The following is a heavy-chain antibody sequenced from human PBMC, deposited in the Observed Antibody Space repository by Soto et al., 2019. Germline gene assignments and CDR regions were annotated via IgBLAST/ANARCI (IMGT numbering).Heavy chain of an antibody. V-gene: IGHV3-23*01. CDR3: AKELGYCSSTSCYRTLSYYYYYMDV. D-gene: IGHD2-2*01. CDR2: ISGSGGST. J-gene: IGHJ6*03. Sequence: GGSLRLSCAASGFTFSSYAMSWVRQAPGKGLEWVSAISGSGGSTYCADSVKGRFTISRDNSKNTLYLQMNSLRAEDTAVYYCAKELGYCSSTSCYRTLSYYYYYMDVWGKGTTVTVSS. CDR1: GFTFSSYA.